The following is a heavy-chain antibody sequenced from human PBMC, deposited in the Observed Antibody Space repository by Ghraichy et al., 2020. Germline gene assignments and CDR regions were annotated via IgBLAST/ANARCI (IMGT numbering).Heavy chain of an antibody. Sequence: SETLSLTCTVSGGSISSSSYYWGWIRQPPGKGLEWIGSIYYSGSTYYNPSLKSRVTISVDTSKNQFSLKLSSVTAADTTVYYCARLSIGMSGYSGYEGVDAFDIWGQGTMVTVSS. D-gene: IGHD5-12*01. CDR1: GGSISSSSYY. V-gene: IGHV4-39*01. J-gene: IGHJ3*02. CDR3: ARLSIGMSGYSGYEGVDAFDI. CDR2: IYYSGST.